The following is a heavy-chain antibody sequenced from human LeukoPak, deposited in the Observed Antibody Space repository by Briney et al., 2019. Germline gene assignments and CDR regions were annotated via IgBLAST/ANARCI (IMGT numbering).Heavy chain of an antibody. J-gene: IGHJ4*02. CDR2: IKSKTDGGTT. Sequence: PGGSLRLSCAASGFTLSNAWMSWVRQAPGKGLEWVGRIKSKTDGGTTDYAAPVKGRFTISRDDPKNTLYLQMNSLQTEDTAVYYCTTDVIVVVVAATSGVNYWGQGTLVTVSS. CDR3: TTDVIVVVVAATSGVNY. D-gene: IGHD2-15*01. CDR1: GFTLSNAW. V-gene: IGHV3-15*01.